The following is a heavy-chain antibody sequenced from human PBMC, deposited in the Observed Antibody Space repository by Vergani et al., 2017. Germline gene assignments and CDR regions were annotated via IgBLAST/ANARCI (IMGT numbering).Heavy chain of an antibody. J-gene: IGHJ4*02. CDR1: GDSISSGVYY. D-gene: IGHD3-9*01. CDR3: ARTESFILRYFHWAL. CDR2: IYSTGST. V-gene: IGHV4-31*03. Sequence: QVQLQESGPGLVKPSQTLSLTCSVSGDSISSGVYYWNWIRQHPGKGLEWIGYIYSTGSTHHNPSLRRRINMSVDTSKNQFSLKLNSVAAADTAMYYCARTESFILRYFHWALWGQGTLVTVSS.